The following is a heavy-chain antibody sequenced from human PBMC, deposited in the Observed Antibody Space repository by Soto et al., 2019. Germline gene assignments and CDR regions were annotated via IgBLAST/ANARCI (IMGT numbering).Heavy chain of an antibody. D-gene: IGHD3-10*01. CDR2: IYYSGSS. J-gene: IGHJ4*02. V-gene: IGHV4-39*01. CDR1: GGSFSSSSYY. CDR3: ARHWITMVRGVCHFDY. Sequence: SETLSLTCTVSGGSFSSSSYYWGWIRQPPGKGLELFGIIYYSGSSYYNPSLKSRVTMSVDPSNNQFSLKLISVTAADTAVYYCARHWITMVRGVCHFDYWGQGTLVTVSS.